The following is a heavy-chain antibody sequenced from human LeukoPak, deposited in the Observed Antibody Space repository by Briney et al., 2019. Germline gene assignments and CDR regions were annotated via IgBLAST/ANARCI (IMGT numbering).Heavy chain of an antibody. CDR2: IYYSGST. CDR1: GGSFSGYY. Sequence: SETLSLTCAVYGGSFSGYYWSWIRQPPGKGLEWIGYIYYSGSTNYNPSLKSRVTISVDTSKNQFSLKLSSVTAADTAVYYCARGERSILIRRGARGAFDIWGQGTMVTVSS. D-gene: IGHD1-26*01. J-gene: IGHJ3*02. V-gene: IGHV4-59*01. CDR3: ARGERSILIRRGARGAFDI.